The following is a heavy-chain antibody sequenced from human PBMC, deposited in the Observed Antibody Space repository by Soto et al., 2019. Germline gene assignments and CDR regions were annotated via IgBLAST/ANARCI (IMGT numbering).Heavy chain of an antibody. V-gene: IGHV4-59*08. CDR1: GGSISSYY. CDR3: ATRCGGSVDY. Sequence: QVQLQESGPGLVKPSETLSLTCTVYGGSISSYYWSWIRQPPGKGLEWIGYIYNSGSTNYNPSLKRRVTMSVDTSKNQFSLQPSSVAAADTAVYFCATRCGGSVDYWGQGTLVTVSS. J-gene: IGHJ4*02. CDR2: IYNSGST. D-gene: IGHD3-16*01.